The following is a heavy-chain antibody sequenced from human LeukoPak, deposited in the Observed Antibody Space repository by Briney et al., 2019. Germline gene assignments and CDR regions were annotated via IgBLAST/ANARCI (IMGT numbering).Heavy chain of an antibody. CDR2: IIPILGIA. CDR3: ARDKFTYYYDSSGYYYFDY. J-gene: IGHJ4*02. Sequence: GASVKVSCKASGGTFSSYAISWVRQAPGQGLEWMGRIIPILGIANYAQKFQGRVTITADKSTSTAYMELSSLRSEDTAVYYCARDKFTYYYDSSGYYYFDYWGQGTLVTVSS. D-gene: IGHD3-22*01. CDR1: GGTFSSYA. V-gene: IGHV1-69*04.